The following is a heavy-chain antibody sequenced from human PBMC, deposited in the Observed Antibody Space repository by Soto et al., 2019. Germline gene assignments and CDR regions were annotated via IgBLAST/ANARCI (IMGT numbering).Heavy chain of an antibody. Sequence: EVQLVESGGGLVQPGGSLRLSCAASGFTFSTYDMHWVRQATGKGLEWVSAIDTVGDTWYAGSVKGRFTISRDNSKNTLYLQMNSLRAEDTAIYYCAKRTGRYGSAFDIWGQGTMVTVSS. CDR2: IDTVGDT. CDR3: AKRTGRYGSAFDI. V-gene: IGHV3-13*01. D-gene: IGHD1-26*01. CDR1: GFTFSTYD. J-gene: IGHJ3*02.